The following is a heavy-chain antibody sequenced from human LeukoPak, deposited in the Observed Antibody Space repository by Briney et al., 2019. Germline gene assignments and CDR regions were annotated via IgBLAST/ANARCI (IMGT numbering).Heavy chain of an antibody. Sequence: ASVKVSCKASGYTFTGYGISWVRQAPGQGLEWMGWTSAYNGNTNYAQKLQGRVTMTSDTSTCTAYMELRSLRSDDTAVYYCAGGYSYGAPFDYWGQGTLVTVSS. CDR2: TSAYNGNT. D-gene: IGHD5-18*01. J-gene: IGHJ4*02. CDR1: GYTFTGYG. CDR3: AGGYSYGAPFDY. V-gene: IGHV1-18*01.